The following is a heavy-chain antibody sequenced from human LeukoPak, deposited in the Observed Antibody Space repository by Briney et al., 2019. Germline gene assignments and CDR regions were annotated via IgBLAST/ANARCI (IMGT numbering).Heavy chain of an antibody. D-gene: IGHD5-12*01. CDR1: GGTFRSYG. CDR2: ISSDGNDK. J-gene: IGHJ4*02. V-gene: IGHV3-30*03. CDR3: TTKVTRGNSGDDYDD. Sequence: GGSPRLACAVSGGTFRSYGVQWVRQAAGKGLEWVALISSDGNDKLYGDSVRGRFTISRDDSKSTLYLQMNSLRAEDTAVYYCTTKVTRGNSGDDYDDWGQGTLVTVSS.